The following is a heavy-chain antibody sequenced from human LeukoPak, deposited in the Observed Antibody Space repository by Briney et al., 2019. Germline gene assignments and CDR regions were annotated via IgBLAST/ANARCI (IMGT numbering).Heavy chain of an antibody. CDR1: GFTFSSYW. D-gene: IGHD3-22*01. Sequence: GGSLRLSCAASGFTFSSYWMHWVRQAPGKGLVWVSRIISDGSITTYADSVKGRFTISRDNAKNTLYLQMTSLRAEDTAVYYCARVVYYYDSSGYPGAFDIWGQGTMVTVSS. CDR2: IISDGSIT. CDR3: ARVVYYYDSSGYPGAFDI. V-gene: IGHV3-74*01. J-gene: IGHJ3*02.